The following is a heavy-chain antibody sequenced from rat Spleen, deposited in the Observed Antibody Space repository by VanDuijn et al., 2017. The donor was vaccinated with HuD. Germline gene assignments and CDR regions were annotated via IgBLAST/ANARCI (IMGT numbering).Heavy chain of an antibody. V-gene: IGHV5-31*01. CDR1: GFTFNKYW. D-gene: IGHD1-2*01. Sequence: EVQLVESGGGLVQPGRSLKLSCVASGFTFNKYWMTWIRQAPGKGLEWVASITNTDGSTYYPDSVKGRFTISRDNAKSSLYLQMDSLGSGDTATYYCTTGITLVWGRGVMVTVSS. CDR2: ITNTDGST. J-gene: IGHJ2*01. CDR3: TTGITLV.